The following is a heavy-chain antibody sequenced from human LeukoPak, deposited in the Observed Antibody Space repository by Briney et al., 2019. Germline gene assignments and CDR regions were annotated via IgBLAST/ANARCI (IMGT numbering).Heavy chain of an antibody. CDR1: GGSFSGYY. D-gene: IGHD3-10*01. Sequence: PSETLSLTCAVYGGSFSGYYWSWIRQPPGKGLEWIGEINHSGSTNYNPSLKSRVTISVDTSKNQFSLKLSSVTAADTAVYYCARGEYYFDYWGQGTLVTVSS. CDR3: ARGEYYFDY. J-gene: IGHJ4*02. V-gene: IGHV4-34*01. CDR2: INHSGST.